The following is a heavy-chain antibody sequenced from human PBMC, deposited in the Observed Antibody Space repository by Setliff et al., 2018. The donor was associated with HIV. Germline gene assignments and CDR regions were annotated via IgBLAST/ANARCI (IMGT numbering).Heavy chain of an antibody. CDR2: ISRNSVNM. CDR1: GFTFDDYA. V-gene: IGHV3-9*01. Sequence: LRLSCAASGFTFDDYAMNWVRQVPGKGLEWVSGISRNSVNMAYADSVKGRFTVSRDNAKNSLYLQMDILGPEDTALYYCAKDMWTEVTGTCDHWGQGTPVTVSS. CDR3: AKDMWTEVTGTCDH. J-gene: IGHJ4*02. D-gene: IGHD6-19*01.